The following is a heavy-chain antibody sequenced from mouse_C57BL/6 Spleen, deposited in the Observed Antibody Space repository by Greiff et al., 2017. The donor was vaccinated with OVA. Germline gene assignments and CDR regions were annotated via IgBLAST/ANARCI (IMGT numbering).Heavy chain of an antibody. J-gene: IGHJ4*01. Sequence: QVQLQQPGAELVKPGASVKLSCKASGYTFTSYWMHWVKQRPGQGLEWIGMIHPNSGSTNYNEKFKSKATLTVDKSSSTAYMQLSSLTSEDSAVYYCARLGLFYAMDYWGQGTSVTVSS. CDR2: IHPNSGST. D-gene: IGHD3-3*01. CDR1: GYTFTSYW. V-gene: IGHV1-64*01. CDR3: ARLGLFYAMDY.